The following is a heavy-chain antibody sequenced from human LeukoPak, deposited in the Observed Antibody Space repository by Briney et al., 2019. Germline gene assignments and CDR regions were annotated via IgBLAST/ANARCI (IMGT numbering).Heavy chain of an antibody. J-gene: IGHJ6*02. CDR1: GYTFTSYG. CDR3: ARDDIYGSGSYNYYYGVDV. V-gene: IGHV1-18*01. CDR2: ISAYNGNT. Sequence: WASVKVSFKASGYTFTSYGISWGRQAPRQGLEWMGWISAYNGNTNYAQKRQGRVTMTTDTATSTAYMELRSLRSEDTAVYYCARDDIYGSGSYNYYYGVDVWGQGTTVTVSS. D-gene: IGHD3-10*01.